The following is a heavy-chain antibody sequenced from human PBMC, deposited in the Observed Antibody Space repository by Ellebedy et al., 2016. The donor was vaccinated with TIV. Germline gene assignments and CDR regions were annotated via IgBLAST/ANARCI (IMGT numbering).Heavy chain of an antibody. Sequence: PGGSLRLSCVVSGFTFSSYSMNWVRQAPGKGLEWVSSISSSSNYVYYADSVKGRFTIFRDDDKNALYLQMNSLRAEDTAVYYCARKTMNPTDLYGNFDHWGQGTLVTVSS. CDR3: ARKTMNPTDLYGNFDH. V-gene: IGHV3-21*01. CDR1: GFTFSSYS. CDR2: ISSSSNYV. D-gene: IGHD1-1*01. J-gene: IGHJ4*02.